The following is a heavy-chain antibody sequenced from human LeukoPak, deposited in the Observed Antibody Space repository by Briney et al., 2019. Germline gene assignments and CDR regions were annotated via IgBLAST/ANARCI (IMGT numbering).Heavy chain of an antibody. V-gene: IGHV1-69*04. CDR2: IIPILGIA. CDR3: ARAYSSSWDFDY. D-gene: IGHD6-13*01. J-gene: IGHJ4*02. Sequence: SVKVSCKASGYTFTSYDINWVRQATGQGLEWMGRIIPILGIANYAQKFQGRVTITADKSTSTAYMELSSLRSEDTAVYYCARAYSSSWDFDYWGQGTLVTVSS. CDR1: GYTFTSYD.